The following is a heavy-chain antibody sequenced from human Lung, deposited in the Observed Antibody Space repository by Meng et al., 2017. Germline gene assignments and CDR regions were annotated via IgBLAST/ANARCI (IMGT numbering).Heavy chain of an antibody. J-gene: IGHJ4*02. CDR3: ARERHSTIIRGVIDF. D-gene: IGHD3-10*01. CDR2: INHGGST. Sequence: QGKLQQGGEGRLRPSENLSLTCAGYGGSISGSDWSLILQSPAKGLEWIGKINHGGSTNYNPSLESRVTISVDTPKNQFSLRLTSMTVADTAVYYCARERHSTIIRGVIDFWGQGALVTVSS. CDR1: GGSISGSD. V-gene: IGHV4-34*01.